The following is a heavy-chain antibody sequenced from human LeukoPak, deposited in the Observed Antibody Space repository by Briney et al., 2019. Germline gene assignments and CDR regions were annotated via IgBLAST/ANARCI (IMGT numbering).Heavy chain of an antibody. J-gene: IGHJ5*02. CDR2: IYYTGST. V-gene: IGHV4-59*01. Sequence: PSETLSLTCTVSGGSISSYYWTWIRQPPGKGLECIGYIYYTGSTNYNPSLKSRVTISVDTSKNQFSLKLSSVTAADTAIYYCARYSGYEMYNWFDPWGQGTLVTVSS. CDR1: GGSISSYY. D-gene: IGHD5-12*01. CDR3: ARYSGYEMYNWFDP.